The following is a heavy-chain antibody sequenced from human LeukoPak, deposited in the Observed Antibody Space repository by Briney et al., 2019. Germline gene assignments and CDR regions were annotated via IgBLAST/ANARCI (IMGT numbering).Heavy chain of an antibody. V-gene: IGHV1-18*01. D-gene: IGHD3-10*01. Sequence: ASVKVSCKASGYTFTSYGISWVRQAPGQGLEWMGWISAYNGNTNYAQKLQDRVTMTTDTSTSTAYMELRSLRSDDTAVYYCARGSMVRGVIVWFDPWGQGTLVTVSS. CDR1: GYTFTSYG. J-gene: IGHJ5*02. CDR3: ARGSMVRGVIVWFDP. CDR2: ISAYNGNT.